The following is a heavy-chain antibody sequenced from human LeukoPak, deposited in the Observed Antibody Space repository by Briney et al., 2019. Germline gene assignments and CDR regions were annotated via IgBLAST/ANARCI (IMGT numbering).Heavy chain of an antibody. CDR2: ISYDGSNK. J-gene: IGHJ4*02. D-gene: IGHD4-17*01. V-gene: IGHV3-30*18. CDR3: AKDYGDAVDY. Sequence: GGSLRLSCAASGFTFSSYGMHWVRQDPGKGLEWVAVISYDGSNKYYADSVKGRFTISRDNSKNTLYLQMNSLRAEDTAVYYCAKDYGDAVDYWGQGTLVTVSS. CDR1: GFTFSSYG.